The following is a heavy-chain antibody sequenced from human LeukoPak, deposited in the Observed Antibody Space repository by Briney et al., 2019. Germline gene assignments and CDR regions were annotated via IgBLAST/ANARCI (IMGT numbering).Heavy chain of an antibody. CDR1: GYTFNSYG. CDR3: ARDSGWELQHFYFDH. CDR2: ISVYNGQT. Sequence: GASVKVSCKASGYTFNSYGINWVRQAPGQRLEWMGWISVYNGQTNYAHKFQGRVTMTTDTSTRTVYMELRSLRSDDTAVYYCARDSGWELQHFYFDHWGQGTLVTVSA. V-gene: IGHV1-18*01. J-gene: IGHJ4*02. D-gene: IGHD1-26*01.